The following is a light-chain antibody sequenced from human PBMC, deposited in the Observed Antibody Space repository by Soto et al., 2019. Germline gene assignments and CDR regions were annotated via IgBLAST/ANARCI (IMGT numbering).Light chain of an antibody. CDR1: SSDVGGYNY. CDR2: DVN. V-gene: IGLV2-11*01. J-gene: IGLJ2*01. CDR3: CSYAGNSTVI. Sequence: QSALTQPRSVSGSPGQSVTISCSGTSSDVGGYNYVSWYQQYPVKAPKLMIYDVNKRPSGVPDRFSGSKSGNTASLTVSGLQADDDSTYFCCSYAGNSTVIFGGGTKVTVL.